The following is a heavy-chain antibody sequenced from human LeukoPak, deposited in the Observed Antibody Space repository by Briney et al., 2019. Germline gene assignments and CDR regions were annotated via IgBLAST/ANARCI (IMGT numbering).Heavy chain of an antibody. Sequence: SETLSLTCSVSGGSLSSHYWSWIRQPPGKGLELIGHIHDTGSTFYNPSLRGRVTISLDTSDNQFSLKLTSMTAADTAVYYCARFSSGCSTSSCYLTYWGQGTLVTVS. CDR3: ARFSSGCSTSSCYLTY. CDR1: GGSLSSHY. D-gene: IGHD2-2*01. V-gene: IGHV4-59*11. J-gene: IGHJ4*02. CDR2: IHDTGST.